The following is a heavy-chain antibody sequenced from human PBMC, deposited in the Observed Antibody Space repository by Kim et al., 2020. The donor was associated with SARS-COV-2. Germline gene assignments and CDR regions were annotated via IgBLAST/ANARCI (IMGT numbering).Heavy chain of an antibody. CDR1: GYTLTELS. CDR2: FDPEDGDT. V-gene: IGHV1-24*01. J-gene: IGHJ6*02. CDR3: ATAIAVAGTTIYYYYGMDV. D-gene: IGHD6-19*01. Sequence: ASVKVSCKVSGYTLTELSMHWVRQAPGKGLEWMGGFDPEDGDTIYAPKFQGRVTMTEDTSTDTAYMELSSLRSEDTAVYYCATAIAVAGTTIYYYYGMDVWGQGTTVTVSS.